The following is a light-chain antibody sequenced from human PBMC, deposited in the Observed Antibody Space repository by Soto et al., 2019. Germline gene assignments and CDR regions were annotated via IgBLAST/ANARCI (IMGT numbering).Light chain of an antibody. J-gene: IGKJ5*01. V-gene: IGKV1-33*01. Sequence: DIQMTHSPSSLSASVVDRVTITFQASQDINKNLIWYQQKPGKAPKLLIYDASDLETGVPSRFSGSGSGTGFTFTISSLQPEDFATYYCQKYESLPLTFGQGTRLEIK. CDR2: DAS. CDR1: QDINKN. CDR3: QKYESLPLT.